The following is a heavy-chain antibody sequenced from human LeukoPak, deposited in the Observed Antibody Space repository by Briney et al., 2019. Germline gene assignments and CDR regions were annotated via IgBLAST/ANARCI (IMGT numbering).Heavy chain of an antibody. CDR1: GFTLSSYV. CDR2: ISGSSGST. D-gene: IGHD3-22*01. CDR3: AKDVVSNLYYFDY. J-gene: IGHJ4*02. V-gene: IGHV3-23*01. Sequence: PRGSLRHSCVASGFTLSSYVMSWVRPAPGKGVEWVSAISGSSGSTYYAAAVERRFTITRNDTKNTLHQQMNSRRAEDTAVYYCAKDVVSNLYYFDYWGQGTLVTVSS.